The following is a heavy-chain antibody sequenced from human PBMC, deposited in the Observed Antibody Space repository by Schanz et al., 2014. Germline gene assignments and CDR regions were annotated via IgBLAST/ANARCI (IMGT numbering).Heavy chain of an antibody. CDR3: ARGYGDSPTDF. D-gene: IGHD4-17*01. J-gene: IGHJ4*02. Sequence: QVQLVQSGAEVKEPGASVKVSCEASRYTFNTYGLNWVRQAPGQGLEWMGWITAYNGDTNYALKLQGRVTMTTDTSTGTAYMELRSLRSDDTAVYYCARGYGDSPTDFWGQGTLVNVSS. CDR2: ITAYNGDT. V-gene: IGHV1-18*01. CDR1: RYTFNTYG.